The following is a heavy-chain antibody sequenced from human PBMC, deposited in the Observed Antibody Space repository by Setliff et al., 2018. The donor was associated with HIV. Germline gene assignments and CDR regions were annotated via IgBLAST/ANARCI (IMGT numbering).Heavy chain of an antibody. J-gene: IGHJ6*03. CDR3: ARVIDYGVLYWSYYMDV. D-gene: IGHD4-17*01. CDR2: IIPIFGAA. CDR1: GGTLSSYA. V-gene: IGHV1-69*05. Sequence: SVKVSCKASGGTLSSYAISWVRQAPGQGLEWMGGIIPIFGAASYAQKFQGRVTITTDASTSAAYMELRSLRSDDTAVYYCARVIDYGVLYWSYYMDVWGKGTTVTVSS.